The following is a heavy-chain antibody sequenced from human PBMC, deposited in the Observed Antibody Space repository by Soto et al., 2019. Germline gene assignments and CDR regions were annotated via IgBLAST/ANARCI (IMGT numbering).Heavy chain of an antibody. CDR1: GFTFSSYS. J-gene: IGHJ6*02. CDR3: ARVEVGPGYYDSSDNYYYGMDV. Sequence: EVQLLESGGGLVKPGGSLRLSCAASGFTFSSYSMNWVRQAPGKGLEWVSSISSSSSYIYYADSVKGRFTISRDNAKNSLYLQMNSLRAEDTAVYYCARVEVGPGYYDSSDNYYYGMDVWGQGTTVTVSS. V-gene: IGHV3-21*01. D-gene: IGHD3-22*01. CDR2: ISSSSSYI.